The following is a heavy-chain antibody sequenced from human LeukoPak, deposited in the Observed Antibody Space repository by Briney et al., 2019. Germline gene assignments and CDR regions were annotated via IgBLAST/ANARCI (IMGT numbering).Heavy chain of an antibody. CDR1: GFTVSSNY. V-gene: IGHV3-53*05. CDR3: AKSVSGSYYPLFDY. CDR2: IYSGGST. D-gene: IGHD3-10*01. Sequence: GGSLRLSCAASGFTVSSNYMSWVRQAPGKGLEWVSVIYSGGSTYYADSVKGRFTISRDNSKNTLYLQMGSLRAEDMAVYYCAKSVSGSYYPLFDYWGQGTLVTVSS. J-gene: IGHJ4*02.